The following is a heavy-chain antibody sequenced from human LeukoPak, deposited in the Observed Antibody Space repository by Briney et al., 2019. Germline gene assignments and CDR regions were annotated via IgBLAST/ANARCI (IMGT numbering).Heavy chain of an antibody. J-gene: IGHJ4*02. CDR1: GGSISSYY. CDR3: ARFSEYSHSSVHYLDY. D-gene: IGHD3-22*01. V-gene: IGHV4-59*01. CDR2: IYYSGST. Sequence: SSETLSLTCTVSGGSISSYYWSWIRQPPGKGLEWIGYIYYSGSTNYNPSLKSRVTISVDTSKNQFSLKLSSVTAADTAVYYCARFSEYSHSSVHYLDYWGQGTLVSVSS.